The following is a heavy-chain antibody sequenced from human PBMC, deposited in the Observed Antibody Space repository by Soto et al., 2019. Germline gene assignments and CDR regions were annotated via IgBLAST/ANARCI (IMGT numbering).Heavy chain of an antibody. Sequence: SETLSLTCTVSGGSISSYYWSWIRQPPGKGLEWIGYIYYSGSTNYNPSLKSRVTISVDTSKNQFSLKLSSVTAADTAVYYCAGISYCSSTSCYDGGWFDPWGQGTLVTVSS. J-gene: IGHJ5*02. D-gene: IGHD2-2*01. CDR1: GGSISSYY. V-gene: IGHV4-59*01. CDR2: IYYSGST. CDR3: AGISYCSSTSCYDGGWFDP.